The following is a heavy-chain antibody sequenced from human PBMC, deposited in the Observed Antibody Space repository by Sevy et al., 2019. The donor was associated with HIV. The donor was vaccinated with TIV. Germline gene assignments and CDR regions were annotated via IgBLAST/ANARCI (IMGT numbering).Heavy chain of an antibody. CDR3: ARFGYCSSTSCYDY. V-gene: IGHV3-66*02. J-gene: IGHJ4*02. CDR1: GFTVSSNY. CDR2: IYSGGST. Sequence: GGSLRLSCAASGFTVSSNYMSWVRQAPGKGLEWVSVIYSGGSTYYADSVKGRFTISRDNSKNTRYLQMNSLEAEDTAVYYCARFGYCSSTSCYDYWGQGTLVTVSS. D-gene: IGHD2-2*03.